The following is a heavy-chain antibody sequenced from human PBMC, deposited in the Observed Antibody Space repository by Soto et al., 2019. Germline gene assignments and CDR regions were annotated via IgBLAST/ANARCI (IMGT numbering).Heavy chain of an antibody. J-gene: IGHJ6*03. CDR2: ISGSGGST. Sequence: EVQLLESGGGLVQPGGSLRLSCAASGFTFSSYAMSWVRQAPGKGLEWVSAISGSGGSTYYADSVKGRFTISRDNSKNTLDLQMNSLRAEDTAVYYCAKSATAAGTKYYYMDVWGKGTTVTVSS. CDR3: AKSATAAGTKYYYMDV. D-gene: IGHD6-13*01. CDR1: GFTFSSYA. V-gene: IGHV3-23*01.